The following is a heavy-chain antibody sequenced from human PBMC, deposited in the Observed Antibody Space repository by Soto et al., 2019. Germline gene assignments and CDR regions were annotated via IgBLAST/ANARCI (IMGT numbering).Heavy chain of an antibody. CDR3: ARDPGYCSGGSCYPGWFDP. CDR2: IYYSGST. D-gene: IGHD2-15*01. V-gene: IGHV4-31*03. J-gene: IGHJ5*02. CDR1: GGSISSGGYY. Sequence: QVQLQESGPGLVKPSQTLSLTCTVSGGSISSGGYYWSWIRQHPGKGLEWIGYIYYSGSTYYNPSLKSRVTISVDTSKNPFSLKLSSVTAADTAVYYCARDPGYCSGGSCYPGWFDPWGQGTLVTVSS.